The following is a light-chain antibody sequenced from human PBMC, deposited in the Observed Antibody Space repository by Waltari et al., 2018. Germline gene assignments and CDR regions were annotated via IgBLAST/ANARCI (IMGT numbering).Light chain of an antibody. Sequence: EIVMPQSPATLSVSPGELATLSCRASQSVSSNLAWYQQKPGQAPRLLINGASTRATGVPDRFSGSGSGTEFTLTISSLQSEDFAVYYCLQYNDWPPLTFGGGTKVEIK. CDR3: LQYNDWPPLT. J-gene: IGKJ4*01. CDR1: QSVSSN. V-gene: IGKV3-15*01. CDR2: GAS.